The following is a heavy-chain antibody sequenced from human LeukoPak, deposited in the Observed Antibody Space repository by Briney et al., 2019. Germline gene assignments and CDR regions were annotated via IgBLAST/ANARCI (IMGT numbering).Heavy chain of an antibody. Sequence: SETLSLTCTVSGGSLSSYYWSWIRQPPGKGLEWIGYIYYSGSTNYNPSLKSRVTISVDTSKNQFSLKLSSLTSADTAVYYCAREPGIAALDYWGQGTLVTVSS. V-gene: IGHV4-59*01. CDR1: GGSLSSYY. CDR2: IYYSGST. D-gene: IGHD6-13*01. J-gene: IGHJ4*02. CDR3: AREPGIAALDY.